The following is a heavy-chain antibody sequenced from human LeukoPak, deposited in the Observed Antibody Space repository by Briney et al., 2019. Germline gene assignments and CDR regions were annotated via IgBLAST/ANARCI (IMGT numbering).Heavy chain of an antibody. J-gene: IGHJ3*02. V-gene: IGHV5-51*01. D-gene: IGHD3-3*01. CDR1: GYSFTSYW. Sequence: GESLKISCKGSGYSFTSYWIGWVRQMPGKGLEWMGIIYPGDSDTRYSPSFQGQVTISADKSISTAYLQWSSLKASDTAMYYCARVNDFWSGNDAFDIWGQGTMVTVSS. CDR3: ARVNDFWSGNDAFDI. CDR2: IYPGDSDT.